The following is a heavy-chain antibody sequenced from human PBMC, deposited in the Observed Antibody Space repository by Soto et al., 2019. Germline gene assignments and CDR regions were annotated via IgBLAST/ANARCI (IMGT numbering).Heavy chain of an antibody. Sequence: PSETLSLTCTVSGGSISSYYWSWIQQPAGKGLELIGRIYTSGSTNYSPSLKSRVTMLVDTSKNQFPLKLSSVTAADTAVYYCARDYYGSASYDNYYYYGMDVWGQGTTVTVSS. CDR3: ARDYYGSASYDNYYYYGMDV. J-gene: IGHJ6*02. D-gene: IGHD3-10*01. V-gene: IGHV4-4*07. CDR1: GGSISSYY. CDR2: IYTSGST.